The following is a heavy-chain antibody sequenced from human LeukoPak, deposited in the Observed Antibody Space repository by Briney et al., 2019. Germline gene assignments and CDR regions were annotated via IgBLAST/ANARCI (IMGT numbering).Heavy chain of an antibody. CDR2: IAEDGKTT. D-gene: IGHD4/OR15-4a*01. Sequence: GGSLRLSCAASGFTFSIYGMHWVRQAPGKGLEWVAVIAEDGKTTYYADSVKGRFTISRDNSRNTLYLQMNSLRPEDTAMYYCAKVSLNMVNDAFDIWGQGTMVSVSS. J-gene: IGHJ3*02. V-gene: IGHV3-30*18. CDR1: GFTFSIYG. CDR3: AKVSLNMVNDAFDI.